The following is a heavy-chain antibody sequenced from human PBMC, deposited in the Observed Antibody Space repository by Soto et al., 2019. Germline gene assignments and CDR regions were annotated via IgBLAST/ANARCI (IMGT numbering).Heavy chain of an antibody. J-gene: IGHJ3*02. Sequence: GGSLRLSCAASGFTFSSYSMNWVRQAPGKGLEWVSSISSSSSYIYYADSVKGRFTISRDNAKNSLYLQMNSLRAEDTAVYYCARAREPRAFDIWGQGTMVTVSS. CDR3: ARAREPRAFDI. CDR1: GFTFSSYS. V-gene: IGHV3-21*01. CDR2: ISSSSSYI. D-gene: IGHD1-26*01.